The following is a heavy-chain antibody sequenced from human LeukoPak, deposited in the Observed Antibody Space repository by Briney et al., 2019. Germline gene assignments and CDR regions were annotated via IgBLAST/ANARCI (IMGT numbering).Heavy chain of an antibody. J-gene: IGHJ4*02. CDR2: ISYDGSNK. CDR1: RFTFSSYG. V-gene: IGHV3-30*03. CDR3: ARGPATFDY. D-gene: IGHD2-2*01. Sequence: GGSLRLSCAASRFTFSSYGMHWVRQAPGKGLEWVAVISYDGSNKYYADSVKGRFTISRDNSKNTLYLQMNSLRAEDTAVYYCARGPATFDYWGQGTLVTVSS.